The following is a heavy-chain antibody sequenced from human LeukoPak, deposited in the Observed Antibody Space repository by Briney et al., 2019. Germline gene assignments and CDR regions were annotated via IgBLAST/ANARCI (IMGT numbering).Heavy chain of an antibody. CDR2: IYYSGST. CDR3: ARGPLQLVRSGRHFDY. J-gene: IGHJ4*02. V-gene: IGHV4-59*12. CDR1: GGSISSYY. Sequence: PSETLSLTCTVSGGSISSYYWSWIRQPPGKGLEWIGYIYYSGSTNYNPSLKSRVTISVDTSKNQFSLKLSSVTAADTAVYYCARGPLQLVRSGRHFDYWDQGTLVTVSS. D-gene: IGHD6-6*01.